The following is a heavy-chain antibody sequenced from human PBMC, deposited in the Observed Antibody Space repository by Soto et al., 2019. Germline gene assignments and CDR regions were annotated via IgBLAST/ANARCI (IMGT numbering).Heavy chain of an antibody. CDR3: ARGLPADC. D-gene: IGHD5-12*01. Sequence: QVQLVESGGGVVQPGKSLRLSCAASGFIFSNYGMHWVRQAPGKGLGWVAIILQEGSNKYYADSVKGRFVISRDNSKNTLYLQMNRLRAEDTAVYYCARGLPADCWGQGSLVTVSS. J-gene: IGHJ4*02. V-gene: IGHV3-30*03. CDR2: ILQEGSNK. CDR1: GFIFSNYG.